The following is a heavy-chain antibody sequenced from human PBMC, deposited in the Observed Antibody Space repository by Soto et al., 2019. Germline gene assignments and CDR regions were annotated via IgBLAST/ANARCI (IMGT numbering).Heavy chain of an antibody. CDR2: ISSSGSTI. J-gene: IGHJ6*02. V-gene: IGHV3-11*01. CDR1: TFTFTAYY. D-gene: IGHD4-4*01. Sequence: GGALLLPSPLPTFTFTAYYMSRILQAPGKGLEWVSYISSSGSTIYYADSVKGRFTISRDNAKNSLYLQMNSLRAEDTAVYYCARVGTTASYYYYGMDVWGQGT. CDR3: ARVGTTASYYYYGMDV.